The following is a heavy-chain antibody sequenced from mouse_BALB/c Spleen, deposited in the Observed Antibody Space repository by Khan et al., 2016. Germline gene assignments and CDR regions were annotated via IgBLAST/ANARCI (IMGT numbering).Heavy chain of an antibody. V-gene: IGHV2-6-7*01. CDR2: IWGDGST. J-gene: IGHJ4*01. D-gene: IGHD2-2*01. Sequence: QVQLKQSGPGLVAPSQSLSITCTVSGFSIIAYGVNWVRQPPGKGLEWLGMIWGDGSTDYNSALKSGRNITKDNPRGKVLLKRNRLQKDDTAEYYCARDGWGYYTMNYWGQGTSVTVSS. CDR3: ARDGWGYYTMNY. CDR1: GFSIIAYG.